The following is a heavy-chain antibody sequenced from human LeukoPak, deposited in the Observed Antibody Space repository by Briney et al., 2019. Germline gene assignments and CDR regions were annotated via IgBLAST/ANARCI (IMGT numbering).Heavy chain of an antibody. Sequence: AGGSLRLSCAASGFTFSSYSMTWVRQAPGKGLEWVSSISSSSSYIYYADSVKGRFTISRDNAKNSLYLQMNSLRAEDTAVYYCARGGRLGGLSYFDYWGQGTLVTVSS. CDR2: ISSSSSYI. V-gene: IGHV3-21*01. CDR1: GFTFSSYS. J-gene: IGHJ4*02. CDR3: ARGGRLGGLSYFDY. D-gene: IGHD3-16*02.